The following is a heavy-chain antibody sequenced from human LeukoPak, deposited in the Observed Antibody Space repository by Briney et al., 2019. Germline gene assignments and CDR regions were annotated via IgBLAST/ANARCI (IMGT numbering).Heavy chain of an antibody. V-gene: IGHV3-23*01. J-gene: IGHJ4*02. CDR2: ISGSGGST. CDR3: VKLMYSSGWDTLDY. Sequence: GGSLRLSCAASGFTFSSYAMSWVRQAPGKGLEWVSGISGSGGSTYYADSVKGRFTISRDKSKNTLSLQMNSLSAEDTAVYYCVKLMYSSGWDTLDYWGQGTLVTVSS. D-gene: IGHD6-19*01. CDR1: GFTFSSYA.